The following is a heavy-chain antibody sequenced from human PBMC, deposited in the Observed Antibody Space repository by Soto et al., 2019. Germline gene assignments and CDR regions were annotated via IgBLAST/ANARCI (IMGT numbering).Heavy chain of an antibody. V-gene: IGHV3-21*01. Sequence: PGGSLRLSCAASGFTFRSYAMNWVRQTQEKGLEWVSSISSTGTYTHYADSVKGRFTISRDNANNSLFLQMNSLRAEDTAIYYCARDLALDSSYWGQGALVTVSS. D-gene: IGHD3-22*01. CDR3: ARDLALDSSY. J-gene: IGHJ4*02. CDR2: ISSTGTYT. CDR1: GFTFRSYA.